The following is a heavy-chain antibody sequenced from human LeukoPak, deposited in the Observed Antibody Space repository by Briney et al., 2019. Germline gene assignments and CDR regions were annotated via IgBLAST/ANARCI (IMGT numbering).Heavy chain of an antibody. CDR2: IKEDGGEK. CDR1: GSTFSAYW. V-gene: IGHV3-7*05. J-gene: IGHJ4*02. Sequence: QPGGSLRLSCAASGSTFSAYWMSWVRQAPGKGLEWVANIKEDGGEKSYVESVKGRFTISRDNTKKSLYLQMNSLRAEDTALYYCGTVAAGYYFDNWGQGTLVTVSS. CDR3: GTVAAGYYFDN. D-gene: IGHD3-9*01.